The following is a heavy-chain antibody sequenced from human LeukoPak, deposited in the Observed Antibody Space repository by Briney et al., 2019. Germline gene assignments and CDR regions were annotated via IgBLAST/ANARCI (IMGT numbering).Heavy chain of an antibody. V-gene: IGHV4-34*01. CDR1: GGSLRRYY. D-gene: IGHD2-21*02. CDR2: INRRVST. J-gene: IGHJ5*02. Sequence: KPSETLSLTCAGNGGSLRRYYWSWIRPPPGKGLEWIGEINRRVSTNYPPSLKSRVTISVDASKNQSALKLSSVAAADTGVYYCARGAPIFVVVTAKKLGWFDPWGQGTLVTVSS. CDR3: ARGAPIFVVVTAKKLGWFDP.